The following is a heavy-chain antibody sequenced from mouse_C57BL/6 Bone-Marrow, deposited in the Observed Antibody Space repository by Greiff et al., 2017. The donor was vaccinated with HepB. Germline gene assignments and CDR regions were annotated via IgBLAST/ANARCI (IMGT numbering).Heavy chain of an antibody. CDR1: GYTFTDYE. Sequence: QVQLQQSGAELVRPGASVTLSCKASGYTFTDYEMHWVKQTPVHGLEWIGAIDPETGGTAYNQKFKGKAILTADKSSSTAYMELRSLTSEDSAVYYCTGSKVPYYYGSRGFDYWGQGTTLTVSS. V-gene: IGHV1-15*01. CDR2: IDPETGGT. D-gene: IGHD1-1*01. J-gene: IGHJ2*01. CDR3: TGSKVPYYYGSRGFDY.